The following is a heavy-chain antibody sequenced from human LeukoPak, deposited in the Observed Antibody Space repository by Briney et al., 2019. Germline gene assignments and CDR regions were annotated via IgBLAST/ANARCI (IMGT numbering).Heavy chain of an antibody. V-gene: IGHV3-23*01. D-gene: IGHD5-18*01. CDR1: GFSFGSQD. CDR2: IFGSGASS. CDR3: AKSTFGYSSVQTPPLPVYY. J-gene: IGHJ4*02. Sequence: GGSLRLSCEASGFSFGSQDMLWVRQARGKGLEWVAGIFGSGASSHYADPVMCRFTISRDNSQITVYLQINSLSAKDTAVYYCAKSTFGYSSVQTPPLPVYYCRQGTLLTVSS.